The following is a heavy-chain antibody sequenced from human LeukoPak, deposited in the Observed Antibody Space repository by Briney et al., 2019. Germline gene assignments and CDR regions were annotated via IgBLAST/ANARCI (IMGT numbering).Heavy chain of an antibody. Sequence: PSETLSLTCAVSGGSISSYYWSWIRQPPGKGLEWIGYIYYSGSTNYNPSLKSRVTISVDTSKNQFSLKLSSVTAADTAVYYCAREVSGSYDWRPYYFDYWGQGTLVTVSS. D-gene: IGHD6-19*01. CDR3: AREVSGSYDWRPYYFDY. CDR1: GGSISSYY. V-gene: IGHV4-59*01. J-gene: IGHJ4*02. CDR2: IYYSGST.